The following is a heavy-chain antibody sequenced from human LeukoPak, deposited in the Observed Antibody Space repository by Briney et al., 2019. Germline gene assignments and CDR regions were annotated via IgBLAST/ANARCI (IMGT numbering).Heavy chain of an antibody. CDR1: GYTLTELS. CDR2: FDPEDGET. D-gene: IGHD3-22*01. Sequence: ASVKVSCKVSGYTLTELSMHWVRQAPGKGLEWMGGFDPEDGETIYAQKFQGRVTMTEDTSTDTAYMELSSLRSEDTAVYYCATYLITRGGTYYYDSSGYYNSPFDYWGQGTLVTVSS. J-gene: IGHJ4*02. CDR3: ATYLITRGGTYYYDSSGYYNSPFDY. V-gene: IGHV1-24*01.